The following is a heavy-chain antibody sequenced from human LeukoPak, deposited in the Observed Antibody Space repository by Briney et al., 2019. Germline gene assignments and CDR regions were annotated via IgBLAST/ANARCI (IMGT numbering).Heavy chain of an antibody. V-gene: IGHV4-34*01. CDR2: INHSGST. CDR3: ARGWGVAATQPNFDY. D-gene: IGHD2-15*01. J-gene: IGHJ4*02. CDR1: RGSFSGYF. Sequence: SETLSLTCAVYRGSFSGYFWSWIRQPPGKGLEWIGGINHSGSTNYNPSLKSRVTISVDTSKNQFSLKLSSVTAADTAVYYCARGWGVAATQPNFDYWDQGTLVTVSS.